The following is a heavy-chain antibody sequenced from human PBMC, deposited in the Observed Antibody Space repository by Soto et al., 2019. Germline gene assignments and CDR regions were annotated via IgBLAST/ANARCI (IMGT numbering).Heavy chain of an antibody. CDR1: GGTFSSYA. J-gene: IGHJ4*02. Sequence: ASVKVSCKASGGTFSSYAISWVRQAPGQGLEWMGGFIPIFGTANYAQKFQVRVTITADESTSTAYMERSSLRSEDTDVYYCARDTLEMATIDYWGQGTLVTVSS. V-gene: IGHV1-69*13. D-gene: IGHD5-12*01. CDR3: ARDTLEMATIDY. CDR2: FIPIFGTA.